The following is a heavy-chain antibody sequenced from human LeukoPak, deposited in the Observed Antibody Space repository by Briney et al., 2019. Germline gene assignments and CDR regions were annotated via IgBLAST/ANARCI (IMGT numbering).Heavy chain of an antibody. CDR3: ARDRHDSHSKPLSDY. Sequence: GASVKVSCKASGYTFTSYGISWVRQAPGQGLEWMGWISAYNGNTNYAQKLQGRVTMTTDTSTSTAYMELRSLRSDDTAVYYRARDRHDSHSKPLSDYWGQGTLVTVSS. D-gene: IGHD1-14*01. J-gene: IGHJ4*02. CDR2: ISAYNGNT. CDR1: GYTFTSYG. V-gene: IGHV1-18*01.